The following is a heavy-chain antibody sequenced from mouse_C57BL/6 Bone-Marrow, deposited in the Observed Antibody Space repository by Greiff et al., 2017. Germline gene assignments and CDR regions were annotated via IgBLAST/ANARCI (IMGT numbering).Heavy chain of an antibody. CDR2: ISDGGSYT. V-gene: IGHV5-4*01. CDR1: GFTFSSYA. D-gene: IGHD1-1*01. CDR3: ARDLVYCGSSFWFAY. Sequence: EVMLVESGGGLVKPGGSLKLSCAASGFTFSSYAMSWVRQTPEQRLEWVATISDGGSYTYYPDNVKGRFTISRDNAKNNLYLQMSHLKSEDTAMYYCARDLVYCGSSFWFAYWGQGTLVTVSA. J-gene: IGHJ3*01.